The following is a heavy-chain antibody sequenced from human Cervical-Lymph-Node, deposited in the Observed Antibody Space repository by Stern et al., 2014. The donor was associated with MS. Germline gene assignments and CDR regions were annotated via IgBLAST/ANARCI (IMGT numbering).Heavy chain of an antibody. D-gene: IGHD5-18*01. V-gene: IGHV5-51*03. J-gene: IGHJ6*02. CDR3: ARPGDDTAKYGLDV. CDR2: SYPGDSET. CDR1: GYSFATYW. Sequence: EVQLVESGAEVKKPGESLKISCKGSGYSFATYWIGWVRQIPGKGLEWMGISYPGDSETRNSPSFQGKGTISADKAISTAYLHWSSLKASDAAMYYCARPGDDTAKYGLDVWGQGTTVTVSS.